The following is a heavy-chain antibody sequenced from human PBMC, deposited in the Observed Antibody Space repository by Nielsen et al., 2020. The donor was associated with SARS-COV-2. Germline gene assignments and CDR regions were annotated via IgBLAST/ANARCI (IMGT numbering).Heavy chain of an antibody. Sequence: GESLKISCAASGFTFNIYAMAWVRRAPGRGLQWVTSISSSGGSTYYIDSVKGRFSVSRDNSKNTLYLQMDSLRVEDTALYYCAKDGVVRGDALDLWGQGTMVTVSS. J-gene: IGHJ3*01. CDR3: AKDGVVRGDALDL. V-gene: IGHV3-23*01. D-gene: IGHD3-10*01. CDR2: ISSSGGST. CDR1: GFTFNIYA.